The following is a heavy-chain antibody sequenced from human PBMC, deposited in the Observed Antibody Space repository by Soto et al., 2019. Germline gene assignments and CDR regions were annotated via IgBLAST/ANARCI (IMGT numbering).Heavy chain of an antibody. Sequence: QVQLQQWGAGLLKPSETLSLTCGVSGGSFSDSYWTWIRQPPGKGLEWIGEINHSGNTKYNPSLKSRVTVSADTAKNEFSLRLSSLPAADTAVYYCAGLRGYYWYMDVWGKGTTVIVSS. V-gene: IGHV4-34*01. CDR1: GGSFSDSY. CDR2: INHSGNT. CDR3: AGLRGYYWYMDV. J-gene: IGHJ6*03.